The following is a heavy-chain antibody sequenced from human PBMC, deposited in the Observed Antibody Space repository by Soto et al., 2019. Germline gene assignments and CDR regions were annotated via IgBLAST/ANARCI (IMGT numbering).Heavy chain of an antibody. CDR2: VNWNGGST. CDR1: GFTFDDYG. Sequence: EVQLVESGGGVLRPGGSLRLSCAASGFTFDDYGMSWARQDPGKGLEWVSGVNWNGGSTGYADSVKGRFTISRDNAKNSLYLQMNRLRAEDTAFYYCVRGASLNFDYWGQGTLVTVSS. D-gene: IGHD1-26*01. V-gene: IGHV3-20*04. J-gene: IGHJ4*02. CDR3: VRGASLNFDY.